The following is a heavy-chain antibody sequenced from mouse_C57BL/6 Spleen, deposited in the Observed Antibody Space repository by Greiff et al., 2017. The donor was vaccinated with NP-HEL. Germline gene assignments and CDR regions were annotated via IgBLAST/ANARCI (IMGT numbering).Heavy chain of an antibody. CDR1: GFNIKDDY. CDR2: IDPENGDT. V-gene: IGHV14-4*01. CDR3: TTIYYGNSAWFAY. Sequence: VQLQQSGAELVRPGASVKLSCTASGFNIKDDYMHWVKQRPEQGLEWIGWIDPENGDTEYASKFQGQATITADTSSNTAYRQLSSLTSEDTAVYYCTTIYYGNSAWFAYWGQGTLVTVSA. D-gene: IGHD2-1*01. J-gene: IGHJ3*01.